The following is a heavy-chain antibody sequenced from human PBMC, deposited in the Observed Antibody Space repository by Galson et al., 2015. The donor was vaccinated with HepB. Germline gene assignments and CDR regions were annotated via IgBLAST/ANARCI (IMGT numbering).Heavy chain of an antibody. D-gene: IGHD3-10*01. J-gene: IGHJ3*02. Sequence: SVKVSCKASGYTFTSYDINWVRQATGQGLEWMGWMNPNSGNTGYAQKFQGRVTMTRNTSISTAYMELSSLRSEDTAVYYCARGGALLWFGEAVDAFDIWGQGTMVTVSS. CDR1: GYTFTSYD. V-gene: IGHV1-8*01. CDR3: ARGGALLWFGEAVDAFDI. CDR2: MNPNSGNT.